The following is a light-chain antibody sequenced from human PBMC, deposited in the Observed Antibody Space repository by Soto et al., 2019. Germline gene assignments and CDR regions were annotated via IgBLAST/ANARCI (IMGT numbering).Light chain of an antibody. CDR3: QQSGSSPIT. CDR2: DAS. V-gene: IGKV3D-20*01. CDR1: QSVSRSY. Sequence: EIVLAPSPATLSLSAVDRATLSCVASQSVSRSYLAWYQQKPGLAPRLIIYDASTRATGIPDRFSGSGSGTDFTLTISRLEPEDFAVYYCQQSGSSPITFGQGTRLEIK. J-gene: IGKJ5*01.